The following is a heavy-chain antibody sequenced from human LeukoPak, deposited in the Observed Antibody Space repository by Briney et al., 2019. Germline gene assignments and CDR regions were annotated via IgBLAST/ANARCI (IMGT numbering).Heavy chain of an antibody. V-gene: IGHV3-30*02. Sequence: PGGSLRLSCVPSGFTFSSNGMHWVRQAPGKGLEWVTFIQYDGSKKYYADSVKGRLTISRDNAKNTLYLQMKSLRAEDTAVYYCARDRTYIAVAGTPDYWGQGTLVTVSS. CDR3: ARDRTYIAVAGTPDY. CDR1: GFTFSSNG. CDR2: IQYDGSKK. D-gene: IGHD6-19*01. J-gene: IGHJ4*02.